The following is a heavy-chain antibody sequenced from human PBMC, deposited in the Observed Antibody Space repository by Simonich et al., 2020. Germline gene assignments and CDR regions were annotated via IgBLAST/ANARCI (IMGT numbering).Heavy chain of an antibody. CDR1: GFTFSSYW. J-gene: IGHJ6*03. Sequence: EVQLVESGGGLVQPGGSLRLSCAASGFTFSSYWMSWVRQAPGKGRGWVANLKQDGREKNYVDSVKGRFTISRDNAKNSLYLQMNSLRAEDTAVYYCARDGLGTAYYYYMDVWGKGTTVTVSS. CDR3: ARDGLGTAYYYYMDV. CDR2: LKQDGREK. V-gene: IGHV3-7*01. D-gene: IGHD7-27*01.